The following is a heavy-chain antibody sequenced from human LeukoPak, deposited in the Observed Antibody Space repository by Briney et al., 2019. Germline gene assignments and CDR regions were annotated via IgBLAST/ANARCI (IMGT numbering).Heavy chain of an antibody. D-gene: IGHD4-17*01. CDR1: GFSLSTSGVG. CDR2: IYWDDDK. V-gene: IGHV2-5*02. J-gene: IGHJ4*02. CDR3: AHYDCGDSPTADYFDY. Sequence: SGPTLVNPTQTLRLTYTFSGFSLSTSGVGVAWIRQPPGKALEWLALIYWDDDKRYSPSLKSRITITKDTSKNQVVLTMTNMDPVDTATYYCAHYDCGDSPTADYFDYWGQGTLVTVSS.